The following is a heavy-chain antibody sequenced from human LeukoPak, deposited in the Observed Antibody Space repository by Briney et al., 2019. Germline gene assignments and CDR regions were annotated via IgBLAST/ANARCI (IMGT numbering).Heavy chain of an antibody. Sequence: GGSLRLSCAASGVTVSNNYMRWVRQAPGKGPEWVSLIYSGGDTFYADAEKGRFTISRDGSKNTLYLQMNSLRAEDTAVYYCARDPPAEAINTYAWGQGTLVTVSS. D-gene: IGHD6-13*01. CDR2: IYSGGDT. V-gene: IGHV3-66*01. J-gene: IGHJ5*02. CDR3: ARDPPAEAINTYA. CDR1: GVTVSNNY.